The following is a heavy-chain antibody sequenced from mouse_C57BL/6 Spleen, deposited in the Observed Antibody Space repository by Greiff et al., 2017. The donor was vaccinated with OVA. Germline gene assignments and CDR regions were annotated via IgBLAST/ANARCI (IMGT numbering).Heavy chain of an antibody. D-gene: IGHD2-4*01. Sequence: QVQLQQPGAELVKPGASVKLSCKASGYTFTSYWMHWVRQRPGQGLEWIGMIRPNSGSTNYTENVKGKATLTVDKSSSTAYMQLSSLTSEDSAVYYCEREGYDYYYAMDYWGQGTSVTVSS. V-gene: IGHV1-64*01. CDR3: EREGYDYYYAMDY. CDR1: GYTFTSYW. J-gene: IGHJ4*01. CDR2: IRPNSGST.